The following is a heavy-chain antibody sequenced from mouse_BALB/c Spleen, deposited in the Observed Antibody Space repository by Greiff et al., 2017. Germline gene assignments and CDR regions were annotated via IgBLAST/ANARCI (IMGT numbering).Heavy chain of an antibody. D-gene: IGHD2-3*01. J-gene: IGHJ3*01. CDR3: ASYDGYLAWFAY. CDR1: GFSLTSYG. CDR2: IWSGGST. V-gene: IGHV2-4-1*01. Sequence: QVQLKESGPGLVQPSQSLSITCTVSGFSLTSYGVHWVRQSPGKGLEWLGVIWSGGSTDYNAAFISRLSISKDNSKSQVFFKMNSLQADDTAIYYCASYDGYLAWFAYWGQGTLVTVSA.